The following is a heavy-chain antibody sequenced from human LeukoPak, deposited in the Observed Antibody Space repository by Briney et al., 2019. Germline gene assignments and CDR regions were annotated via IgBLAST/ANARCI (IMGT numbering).Heavy chain of an antibody. D-gene: IGHD3-22*01. V-gene: IGHV3-30*04. CDR2: ISYDGSDK. J-gene: IGHJ1*01. CDR1: RFTFSNYA. CDR3: VREPYFDRSGEP. Sequence: PGRSLRFSCAASRFTFSNYAMHWVRQAPGKGLEWVAVISYDGSDKFYADSLKGRFTVSRDNSNNTLYLQMNSLRLEDTAVYHCVREPYFDRSGEPWGQGTGHPVSS.